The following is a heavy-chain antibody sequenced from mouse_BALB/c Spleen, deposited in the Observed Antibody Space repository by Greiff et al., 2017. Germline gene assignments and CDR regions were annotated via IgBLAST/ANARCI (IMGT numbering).Heavy chain of an antibody. CDR3: AREGSYGNYLAWFAY. V-gene: IGHV5-6-5*01. CDR2: ISSGGST. J-gene: IGHJ3*01. CDR1: GFTFSSYA. D-gene: IGHD2-1*01. Sequence: EVKVVESGGGLVKPGGSLKLSCAASGFTFSSYAMSWVRQTPEKRLEWVASISSGGSTYYPDSVKGRFTISRDNARNILYLQMSSLRSEDTAMYYCAREGSYGNYLAWFAYWGQGTLVTVSA.